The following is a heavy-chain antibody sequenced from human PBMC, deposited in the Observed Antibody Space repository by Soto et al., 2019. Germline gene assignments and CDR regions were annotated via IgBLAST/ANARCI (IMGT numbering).Heavy chain of an antibody. CDR1: GFTFSSYG. CDR3: VRDDVLCYGGRCYGVPLAV. V-gene: IGHV3-33*01. Sequence: GGSLRLSCAASGFTFSSYGMHWVRQAPGKGLEWVAVIWYDGSNKYYADSVKGRFTISRDNSKNTLYLQMNSLRAEDTAVYYCVRDDVLCYGGRCYGVPLAVWGKGTTVTVSS. J-gene: IGHJ6*04. CDR2: IWYDGSNK. D-gene: IGHD2-15*01.